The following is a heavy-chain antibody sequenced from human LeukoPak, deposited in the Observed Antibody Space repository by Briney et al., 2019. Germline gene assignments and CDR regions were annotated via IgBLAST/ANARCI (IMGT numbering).Heavy chain of an antibody. CDR3: AGTIRYCSGGSCYSDAFDI. CDR2: SYPGDSGT. D-gene: IGHD2-15*01. Sequence: GESLKISCKGSGYSFTSYWIGWVRQMPGKGLEWMGISYPGDSGTRYSTSFQGQVTISADKSISTAYLQWSSLKASDTAMYYCAGTIRYCSGGSCYSDAFDIWGQGTMVTVSS. V-gene: IGHV5-51*01. CDR1: GYSFTSYW. J-gene: IGHJ3*02.